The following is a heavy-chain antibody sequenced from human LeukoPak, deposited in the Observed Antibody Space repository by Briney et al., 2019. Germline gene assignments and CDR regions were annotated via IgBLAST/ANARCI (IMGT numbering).Heavy chain of an antibody. CDR1: GGSISSYH. D-gene: IGHD3-3*01. Sequence: PSETLSLTCTVSGGSISSYHWSWIRQPPGKGLEWIGYIYYSGSTNYNPSLKSRVTISVDTSKNQFSLKLSSVTAADTAVYYCARDPGAIFGVVIAYYFDYWGQGTLVTVSS. CDR2: IYYSGST. J-gene: IGHJ4*02. CDR3: ARDPGAIFGVVIAYYFDY. V-gene: IGHV4-59*01.